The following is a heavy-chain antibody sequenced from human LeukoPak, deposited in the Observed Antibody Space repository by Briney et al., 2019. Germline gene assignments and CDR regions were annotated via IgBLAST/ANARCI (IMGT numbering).Heavy chain of an antibody. J-gene: IGHJ5*02. CDR3: ARDGRHCSGGSCYGFWFDP. CDR1: GYTFTGYY. D-gene: IGHD2-15*01. CDR2: INPNSGGT. Sequence: GASVKVSCKASGYTFTGYYMHWVRQAPGQGLEWMGWINPNSGGTNYAQKFQGRVTMTRDTSISTAYMELSRLRSDDTAVYYCARDGRHCSGGSCYGFWFDPWGQGTLVTVSS. V-gene: IGHV1-2*02.